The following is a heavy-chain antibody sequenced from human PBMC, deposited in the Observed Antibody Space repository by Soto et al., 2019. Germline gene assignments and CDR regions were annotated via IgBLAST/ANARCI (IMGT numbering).Heavy chain of an antibody. Sequence: SGPTRVNPTETLTLTCTFSGFSLTSPGMCVSWIHQSPGKALEWLALIERDDDDKYYSTSLKTRLTISKDTRKNQVVLTMANMEPADTATYYCARSIRGPRRFNGMDVWGQGTTVTV. CDR2: IERDDDDK. D-gene: IGHD1-20*01. CDR1: GFSLTSPGMC. CDR3: ARSIRGPRRFNGMDV. J-gene: IGHJ6*02. V-gene: IGHV2-70*13.